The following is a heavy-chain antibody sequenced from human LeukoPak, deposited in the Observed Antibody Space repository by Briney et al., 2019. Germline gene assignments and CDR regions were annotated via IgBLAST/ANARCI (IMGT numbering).Heavy chain of an antibody. CDR2: IYYSGST. Sequence: SETLSLTCVFSGGSISTYYWSWIRQPPGKGLEWIGYIYYSGSTNYNPSLKSRVTISVDTSKNQFSLKLSSVTAADTAVYYCARKGPYGDYFDYWGQGTLVAVSS. D-gene: IGHD4-17*01. V-gene: IGHV4-59*08. CDR1: GGSISTYY. CDR3: ARKGPYGDYFDY. J-gene: IGHJ4*02.